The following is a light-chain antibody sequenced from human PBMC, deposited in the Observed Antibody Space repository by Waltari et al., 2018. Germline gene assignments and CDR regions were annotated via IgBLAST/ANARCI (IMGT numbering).Light chain of an antibody. J-gene: IGLJ2*01. Sequence: QSALTQPPSASGSPGQSVTIPCPGPSNDVGGYDYVSCYQQHPGKAPKLMIYEFSKRPSGVPDRFSGSKSGNTASLTVSGLQAEDEADFYCSSYAGSDNFVVFGGGTKVTVL. V-gene: IGLV2-8*01. CDR3: SSYAGSDNFVV. CDR1: SNDVGGYDY. CDR2: EFS.